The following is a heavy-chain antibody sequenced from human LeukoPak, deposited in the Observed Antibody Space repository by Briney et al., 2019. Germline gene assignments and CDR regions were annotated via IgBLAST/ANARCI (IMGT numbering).Heavy chain of an antibody. J-gene: IGHJ6*02. Sequence: GGSLRLSCAASGFTFSSYAMHWVRQAPGKGLEWVAVISYDGSNKYYADSVKGRFTISRDNSKNSLYLQMNSLRAEDTAVYYCAKRISDCSTINCHYSYYYGMDVWGQGTTVTVSS. V-gene: IGHV3-30-3*02. CDR3: AKRISDCSTINCHYSYYYGMDV. CDR2: ISYDGSNK. CDR1: GFTFSSYA. D-gene: IGHD2-2*01.